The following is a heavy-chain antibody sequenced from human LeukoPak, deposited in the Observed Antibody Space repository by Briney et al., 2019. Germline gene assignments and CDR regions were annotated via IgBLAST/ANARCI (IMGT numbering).Heavy chain of an antibody. CDR2: IKSKVHGETS. CDR3: SAGVGVTGADY. J-gene: IGHJ4*02. V-gene: IGHV3-15*01. Sequence: GGSLRLSCAASGFTFGNAWMSWGRQAPGKGLEWVGRIKSKVHGETSDYAAPVKGRFTISRDDSKNTLYLQMNSLKIEDTAVYYCSAGVGVTGADYWGQGTLVIVSS. CDR1: GFTFGNAW. D-gene: IGHD1-26*01.